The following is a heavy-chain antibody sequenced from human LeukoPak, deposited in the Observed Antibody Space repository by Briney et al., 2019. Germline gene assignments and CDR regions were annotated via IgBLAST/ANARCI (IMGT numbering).Heavy chain of an antibody. D-gene: IGHD3-22*01. J-gene: IGHJ6*04. Sequence: PGGSLRLSCAASGFTFSSYEMNWVRQAPGKGLEWVSYISSSGSTIYYADSVKGRFTISRDNAKNSLYLQMNGLRDEDAAVYYFSELGITMIGGVCGKGATVTTSS. V-gene: IGHV3-48*03. CDR2: ISSSGSTI. CDR3: SELGITMIGGV. CDR1: GFTFSSYE.